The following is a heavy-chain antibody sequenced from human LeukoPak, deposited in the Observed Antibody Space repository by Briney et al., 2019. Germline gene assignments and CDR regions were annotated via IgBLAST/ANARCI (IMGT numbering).Heavy chain of an antibody. CDR3: AREAIYYYYYYMDV. CDR1: GFTFSSYA. Sequence: GGSLRLSCAASGFTFSSYAMSWVRHAPGKGLEWVANIKQDGSEKYYVDSVKGRFTISRDNAKNSLYLQMNSLRAEDTAVYYCAREAIYYYYYYMDVWGKGTTVTVSS. CDR2: IKQDGSEK. V-gene: IGHV3-7*01. J-gene: IGHJ6*03.